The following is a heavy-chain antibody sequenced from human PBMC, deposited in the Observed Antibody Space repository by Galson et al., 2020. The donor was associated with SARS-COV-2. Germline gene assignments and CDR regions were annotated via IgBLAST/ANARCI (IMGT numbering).Heavy chain of an antibody. V-gene: IGHV4-59*13. D-gene: IGHD3-10*01. Sequence: SETLSLTCTVSGGSISSYYWSWIRQPPGKGLEWIGYIYYSGSTNYNPSLKSRVTISVDTSKNQFSLKLSSVTAADTAVYYCARAQHYGSGSHLDYWGQGTLVTVSS. J-gene: IGHJ4*02. CDR2: IYYSGST. CDR1: GGSISSYY. CDR3: ARAQHYGSGSHLDY.